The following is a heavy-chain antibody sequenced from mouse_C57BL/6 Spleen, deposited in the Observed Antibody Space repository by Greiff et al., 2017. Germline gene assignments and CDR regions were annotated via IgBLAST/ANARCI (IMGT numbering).Heavy chain of an antibody. V-gene: IGHV1-26*01. J-gene: IGHJ4*01. CDR1: GYTFTDYY. D-gene: IGHD3-2*02. CDR2: INPNNGGT. Sequence: EVQLQQSGPELVKPGASVKISCKASGYTFTDYYMNWVKQSHGKSLEWIGDINPNNGGTSYNQKFKGKATLTVDKSSSTAYMELRSLTSEDSAVYYCGLRPPSYAMDYWGQGTSVTVSS. CDR3: GLRPPSYAMDY.